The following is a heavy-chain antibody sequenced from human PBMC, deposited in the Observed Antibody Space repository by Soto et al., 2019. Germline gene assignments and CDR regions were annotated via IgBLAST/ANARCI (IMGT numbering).Heavy chain of an antibody. D-gene: IGHD1-7*01. CDR1: GESFSGYY. Sequence: TLSLTCVVSGESFSGYYWSWIRQTPGMGLEWIGEVDHRGSTTYNPSLKNRASISIDSSKNLFSLELTSVTAADTALYFCARYEYGNSLYGVDVWGQGTRVTVSS. CDR2: VDHRGST. V-gene: IGHV4-34*01. J-gene: IGHJ6*02. CDR3: ARYEYGNSLYGVDV.